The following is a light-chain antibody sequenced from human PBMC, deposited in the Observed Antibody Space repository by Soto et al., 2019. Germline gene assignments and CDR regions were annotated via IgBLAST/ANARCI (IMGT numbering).Light chain of an antibody. CDR3: QQYNNWTPCT. CDR1: QSVSSN. Sequence: EIVMTQSPVTLSVSPGESATLSCRASQSVSSNLAWYQQKPGQAPTLLLYGASVRATGIPARFSGSGSGTEFTLTISSRQSEDFAVYYCQQYNNWTPCTFGQGTKLELK. J-gene: IGKJ2*02. CDR2: GAS. V-gene: IGKV3-15*01.